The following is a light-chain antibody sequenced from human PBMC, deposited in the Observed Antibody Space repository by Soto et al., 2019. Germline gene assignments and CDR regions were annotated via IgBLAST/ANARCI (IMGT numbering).Light chain of an antibody. J-gene: IGKJ2*01. CDR1: QSISNW. CDR2: KAI. CDR3: QRYNDFQYV. V-gene: IGKV1-5*03. Sequence: DIQMTQSPSTLSASVGDRVTITCRASQSISNWLAWYQQKPGKAPKLLIYKAINLQSGVPSRFSGSGSGTEFSLTISGLQPDDFATYYCQRYNDFQYVFGQGTTL.